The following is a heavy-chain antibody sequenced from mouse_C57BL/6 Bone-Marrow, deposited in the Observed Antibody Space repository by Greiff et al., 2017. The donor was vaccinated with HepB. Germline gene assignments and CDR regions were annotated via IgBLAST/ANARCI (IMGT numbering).Heavy chain of an antibody. D-gene: IGHD4-1*02. Sequence: EVQLVESGGDLVKPGGSLKLSCAASGFTFSSYGMSWVRQTPDKRLEWVATISSGGSYTYYPDSVKGRFTISRDNAKNTLYLRMSSLKSEDTAMYYCARPPTGTDWYFDVWGTGTTVTVSS. V-gene: IGHV5-6*01. CDR1: GFTFSSYG. CDR2: ISSGGSYT. CDR3: ARPPTGTDWYFDV. J-gene: IGHJ1*03.